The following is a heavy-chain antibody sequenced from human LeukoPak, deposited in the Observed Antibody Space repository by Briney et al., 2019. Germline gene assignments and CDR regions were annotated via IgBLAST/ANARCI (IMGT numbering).Heavy chain of an antibody. CDR1: GFTFTSFG. Sequence: GGSLRLSCAASGFTFTSFGMTWVRQPPGKGLEWVSSISGSSGSTYYADSVKGRFTISRDNSKNTLYLQMNGLGSEDTAVYYCAKSRTKYGDSLVDYWGQGTLVTVSS. CDR2: ISGSSGST. V-gene: IGHV3-23*01. D-gene: IGHD4-17*01. CDR3: AKSRTKYGDSLVDY. J-gene: IGHJ4*02.